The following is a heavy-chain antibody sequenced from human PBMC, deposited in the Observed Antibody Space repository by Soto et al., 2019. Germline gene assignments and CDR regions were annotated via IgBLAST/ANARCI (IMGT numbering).Heavy chain of an antibody. V-gene: IGHV1-18*04. CDR2: ISAYNGNT. CDR3: ARGGAIRGAIDFEAAFDI. J-gene: IGHJ3*02. D-gene: IGHD3-3*01. Sequence: QVQLVQSGAEVKKPGASVKVSCKASGYTFTSYGISWVRQAPGQGLEWMGWISAYNGNTNYAQKPQGRVTMATDTFTSTAYQEMESLRSDDTAVYYCARGGAIRGAIDFEAAFDIWGQGTMVTVSS. CDR1: GYTFTSYG.